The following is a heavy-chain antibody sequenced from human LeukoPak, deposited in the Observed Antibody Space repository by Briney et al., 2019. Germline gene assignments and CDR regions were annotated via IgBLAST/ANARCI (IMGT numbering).Heavy chain of an antibody. Sequence: SKTLSLTCTVSGGSISRYYWSWIRQPPGKGLEWFGYVYDSGTTNYNPSLKSRVTISVDTSKNQFSLKLSSVDAAETAVYYCARVSWSPGTSYYYMDVWGKGTTVTVSS. J-gene: IGHJ6*03. D-gene: IGHD1-1*01. CDR1: GGSISRYY. V-gene: IGHV4-59*01. CDR3: ARVSWSPGTSYYYMDV. CDR2: VYDSGTT.